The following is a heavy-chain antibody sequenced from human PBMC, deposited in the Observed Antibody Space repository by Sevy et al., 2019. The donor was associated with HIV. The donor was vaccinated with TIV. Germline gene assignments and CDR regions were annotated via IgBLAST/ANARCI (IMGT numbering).Heavy chain of an antibody. Sequence: GESLKISCQGSGYSFTIHWIGWVRHMPGKGLEWMGIIFPDDSDTRYSPSFQGQVTFSADKSINTAYLQWSSLKASDTAMYYCATSRSGYFDSSGYYIYWGQGTLVTVSS. CDR3: ATSRSGYFDSSGYYIY. J-gene: IGHJ4*02. CDR2: IFPDDSDT. CDR1: GYSFTIHW. D-gene: IGHD3-22*01. V-gene: IGHV5-51*01.